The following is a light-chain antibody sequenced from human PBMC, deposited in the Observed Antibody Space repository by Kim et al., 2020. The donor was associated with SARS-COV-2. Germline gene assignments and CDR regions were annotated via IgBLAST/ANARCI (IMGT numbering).Light chain of an antibody. Sequence: QSALTQPASVSGSPGQSITISCTGTSSDVGSYNLVSWYQQHPGKAPKLMIYEVSKRPSGVSNRFSGSESGNTASLTLSGLQAEDEADYYCCSYVV. V-gene: IGLV2-23*02. CDR1: SSDVGSYNL. J-gene: IGLJ2*01. CDR2: EVS. CDR3: CSYVV.